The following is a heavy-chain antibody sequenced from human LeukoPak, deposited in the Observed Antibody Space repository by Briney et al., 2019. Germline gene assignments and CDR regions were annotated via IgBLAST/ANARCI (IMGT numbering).Heavy chain of an antibody. CDR2: IYDSGST. J-gene: IGHJ5*02. D-gene: IGHD3-10*01. V-gene: IGHV4-59*01. CDR1: GGSISSYY. Sequence: SETLSLTCTVSGGSISSYYWSWIRQPPGKGLEWIGYIYDSGSTRYNSSLKSRVTISVDTSRNQLSLKLNSVTAADTAMYYCARDGLRGSGWFDPWGQGTLVTVSS. CDR3: ARDGLRGSGWFDP.